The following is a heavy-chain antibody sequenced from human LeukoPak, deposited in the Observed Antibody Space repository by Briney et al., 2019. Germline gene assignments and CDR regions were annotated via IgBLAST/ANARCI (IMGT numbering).Heavy chain of an antibody. CDR2: INHSGSI. Sequence: SETLSLTCAVYGGSFSGYYWSWIRQPPGKGLEWIGEINHSGSINYNPSLKSRVTISVDTSKNQFSLKLSSVTAADTAVYYCARDTLYYYYYGMDVWGQGTTVTVSS. CDR3: ARDTLYYYYYGMDV. V-gene: IGHV4-34*01. CDR1: GGSFSGYY. D-gene: IGHD2-15*01. J-gene: IGHJ6*02.